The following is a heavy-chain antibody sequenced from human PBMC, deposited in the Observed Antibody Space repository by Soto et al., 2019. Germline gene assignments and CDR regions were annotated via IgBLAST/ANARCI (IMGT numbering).Heavy chain of an antibody. V-gene: IGHV4-39*01. J-gene: IGHJ3*02. CDR1: GVSISSSSYY. Sequence: SETLSLTCTVSGVSISSSSYYWGWIRQPPGKGLEWIGSIYYSGSTYYNPSLKSRVTISVDTSKNQFSLKLSSVTAADTAVYYCARGAVADHDAFDIWGQGTMVTVSS. CDR3: ARGAVADHDAFDI. CDR2: IYYSGST. D-gene: IGHD6-19*01.